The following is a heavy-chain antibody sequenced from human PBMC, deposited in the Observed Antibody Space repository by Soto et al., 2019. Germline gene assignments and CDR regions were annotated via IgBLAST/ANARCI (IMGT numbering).Heavy chain of an antibody. J-gene: IGHJ1*01. CDR1: GGSISSSSYY. Sequence: QLQLQESGPGLVKPSETLSLTCTVSGGSISSSSYYWGWIRQPPGKGLEWIGSIYYSGSTYYNPSLKSRVTTTVDTTNNPSPLTPSAATAADTAVYHCASPQVDDSDYGVPGIYYVGHWGQGTLVTVSS. D-gene: IGHD5-12*01. V-gene: IGHV4-39*01. CDR3: ASPQVDDSDYGVPGIYYVGH. CDR2: IYYSGST.